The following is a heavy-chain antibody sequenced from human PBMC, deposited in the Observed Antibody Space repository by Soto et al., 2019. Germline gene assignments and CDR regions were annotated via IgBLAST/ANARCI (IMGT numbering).Heavy chain of an antibody. D-gene: IGHD3-10*01. CDR1: GFTFSNYW. J-gene: IGHJ4*02. V-gene: IGHV3-7*04. CDR2: IKQDESEK. Sequence: EVQLVESGGGLVQPGGSLRLSCAASGFTFSNYWMSWVRQAPGKGLEWVANIKQDESEKYYVDSVKGRFTISRDNAKNSLFLQMNSLRAEDTAVYYCARAGVLWFGESYFDYWGQGTLVTVSS. CDR3: ARAGVLWFGESYFDY.